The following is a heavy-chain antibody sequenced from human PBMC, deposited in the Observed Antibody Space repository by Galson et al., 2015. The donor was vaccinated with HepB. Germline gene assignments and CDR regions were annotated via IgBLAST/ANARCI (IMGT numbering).Heavy chain of an antibody. CDR2: FDPEDGET. CDR1: GYTLTELS. CDR3: ATDGPPSYSTAAH. Sequence: SVKVSCKVSGYTLTELSMHWVRQAPGKGLEWMGGFDPEDGETIYAQKFQGRVTMTEDTSTDTAYMELSSLRSEDTAVHYCATDGPPSYSTAAHWGQGTLVTVSS. D-gene: IGHD5-18*01. V-gene: IGHV1-24*01. J-gene: IGHJ4*02.